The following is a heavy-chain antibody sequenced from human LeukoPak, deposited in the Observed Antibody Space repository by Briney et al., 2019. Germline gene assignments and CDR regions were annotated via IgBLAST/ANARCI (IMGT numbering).Heavy chain of an antibody. V-gene: IGHV3-53*01. D-gene: IGHD2-2*03. Sequence: PGGSLRLSCAASGFTVSSNYMSWVRQAPGKGLEWVSVIYSGGSTYYADSEKGRFTISRDNSKNTLYLQMNSLRAEDTAVYYCARVTRGYCSSTTCYHLDYWGQGTLVTVSS. CDR3: ARVTRGYCSSTTCYHLDY. J-gene: IGHJ4*02. CDR2: IYSGGST. CDR1: GFTVSSNY.